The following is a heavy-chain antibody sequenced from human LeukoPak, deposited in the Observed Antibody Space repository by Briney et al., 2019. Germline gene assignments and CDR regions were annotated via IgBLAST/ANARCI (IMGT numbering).Heavy chain of an antibody. CDR2: ISCSGGST. Sequence: GGSLRLSCAAPGFTFSSYVIASGRWAPGGGLELVSAISCSGGSTYYAHSVKGRFTISRDNSKNTLYLQMNSLRAEDTAVYFCAKGIEPSGSYYRLPYFASWGQGTLVTVSS. CDR1: GFTFSSYV. CDR3: AKGIEPSGSYYRLPYFAS. D-gene: IGHD3-10*01. V-gene: IGHV3-23*01. J-gene: IGHJ4*02.